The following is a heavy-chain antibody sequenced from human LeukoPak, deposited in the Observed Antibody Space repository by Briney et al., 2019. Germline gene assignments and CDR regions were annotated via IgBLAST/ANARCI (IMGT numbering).Heavy chain of an antibody. J-gene: IGHJ4*02. CDR2: ISVYYGDT. Sequence: ASVKVSCKASGYTFISSGISWVRQAPGQGLEWMGWISVYYGDTNYTQKFQGRVTMTTDTSTSTAYMELRGLRSDDTAVYYCARGVKFQPLFYFDYWGQGTLVTVSS. D-gene: IGHD2-2*01. V-gene: IGHV1-18*01. CDR1: GYTFISSG. CDR3: ARGVKFQPLFYFDY.